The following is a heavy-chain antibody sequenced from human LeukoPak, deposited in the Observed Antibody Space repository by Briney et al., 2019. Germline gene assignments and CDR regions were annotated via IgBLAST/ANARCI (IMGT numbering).Heavy chain of an antibody. CDR3: TRDKEIQLCLHNYYGMDV. CDR2: IWYDGSNK. CDR1: GFSFSSYG. D-gene: IGHD5-18*01. V-gene: IGHV3-33*01. J-gene: IGHJ6*02. Sequence: GGSLRLSCAASGFSFSSYGMHWVRQAPGKGLEWVAAIWYDGSNKYYADSVKGRFTISRDNSKNTLYLQMNSLRAEDTVVYYCTRDKEIQLCLHNYYGMDVWGQGTTVTVSS.